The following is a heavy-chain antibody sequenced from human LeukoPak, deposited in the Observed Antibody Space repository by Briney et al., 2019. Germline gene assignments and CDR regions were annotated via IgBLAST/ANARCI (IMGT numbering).Heavy chain of an antibody. CDR3: AKDQKSDGYNYYYYYGMDV. CDR2: ISGSGGST. V-gene: IGHV3-23*01. D-gene: IGHD5-24*01. CDR1: GFTFSSYA. Sequence: GSLRLSCAASGFTFSSYAMSWVRQAPGKGLEWVSAISGSGGSTYYADSVKGRFTISRDNSKNTLYLQMNSLRAEDTAVYYCAKDQKSDGYNYYYYYGMDVWGQGTTVTVSS. J-gene: IGHJ6*02.